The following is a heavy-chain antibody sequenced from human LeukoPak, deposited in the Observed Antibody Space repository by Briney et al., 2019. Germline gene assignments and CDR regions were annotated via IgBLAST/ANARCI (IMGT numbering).Heavy chain of an antibody. J-gene: IGHJ4*02. CDR3: VGGTYYGGDY. Sequence: SETLSLTCTVSGGSISSHYWNWIRQPAGKGLEYIGRTYTGGSTNYNPPLKSRVTMSVDTPKNQFSLKLSSVTAADTAVYYCVGGTYYGGDYWGQGTLVTVSS. CDR1: GGSISSHY. D-gene: IGHD1-26*01. CDR2: TYTGGST. V-gene: IGHV4-4*07.